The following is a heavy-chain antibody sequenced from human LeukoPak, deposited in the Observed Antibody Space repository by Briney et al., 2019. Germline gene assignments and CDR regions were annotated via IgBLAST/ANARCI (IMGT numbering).Heavy chain of an antibody. CDR3: ARAFYGSGSLVDY. CDR2: IYSGGST. V-gene: IGHV3-53*01. J-gene: IGHJ4*02. D-gene: IGHD3-10*01. Sequence: GGSLRLSCAASGFTVSSNYMSWVRQAPGKGLEWVSVIYSGGSTYYADSVKGRFTISRDNSKNTLYLQMNSLSAEDTAVYYCARAFYGSGSLVDYWGQGALVTVSS. CDR1: GFTVSSNY.